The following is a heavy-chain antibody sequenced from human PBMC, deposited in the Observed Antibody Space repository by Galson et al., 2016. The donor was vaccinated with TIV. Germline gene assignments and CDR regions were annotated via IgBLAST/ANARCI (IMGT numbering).Heavy chain of an antibody. CDR2: VYYTGST. CDR3: ARHRSFDFKEAIGY. J-gene: IGHJ4*02. Sequence: PPGKGLEWIGSVYYTGSTYYFPSLKSRVTISVDTSKNQLSLKLTPVTAADTAVYYCARHRSFDFKEAIGYWGQGTLVSVSS. D-gene: IGHD3/OR15-3a*01. V-gene: IGHV4-39*07.